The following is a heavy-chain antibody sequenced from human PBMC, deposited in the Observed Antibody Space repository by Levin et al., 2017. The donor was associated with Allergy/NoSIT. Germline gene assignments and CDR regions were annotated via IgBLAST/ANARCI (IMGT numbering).Heavy chain of an antibody. CDR1: GGSISSYF. CDR2: MQYSGST. V-gene: IGHV4-59*01. CDR3: AKRRGGYGEGEFDY. Sequence: PSETLSLTCTVSGGSISSYFWGCIRQPPGKGLEWIGYMQYSGSTHVNPSLKSRVTISVDTSKNQFSLKLTSVTTSDTAIYYCAKRRGGYGEGEFDYWGQGTLVTVSS. J-gene: IGHJ4*02. D-gene: IGHD4-17*01.